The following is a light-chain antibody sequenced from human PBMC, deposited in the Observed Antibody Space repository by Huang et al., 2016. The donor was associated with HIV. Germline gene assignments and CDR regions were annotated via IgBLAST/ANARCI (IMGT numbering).Light chain of an antibody. CDR3: QQYNTWPYT. Sequence: EIVMTQSPATLYVSPGERATLSCRASQGVGNNLAGYQQKLGQAPRLLSYGASARSTGLPARFSGSGSGTEFTLTISSLQSEDFAVYYCQQYNTWPYTFGQGT. V-gene: IGKV3-15*01. CDR2: GAS. CDR1: QGVGNN. J-gene: IGKJ2*01.